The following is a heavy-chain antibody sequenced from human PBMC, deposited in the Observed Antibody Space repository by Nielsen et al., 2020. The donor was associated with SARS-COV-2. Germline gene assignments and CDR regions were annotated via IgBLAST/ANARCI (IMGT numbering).Heavy chain of an antibody. J-gene: IGHJ1*01. D-gene: IGHD2-15*01. CDR3: AKDALSLPLPAGSLND. V-gene: IGHV3-53*04. CDR1: GFTVSSNY. CDR2: IYSGGST. Sequence: GGSLRLSCAASGFTVSSNYMSWVRQAPGKGLEWVSVIYSGGSTYYADSVKGRFTISRHNSKNTLYLQMNSLRGEDTGVYYCAKDALSLPLPAGSLNDWGQGTLVTVSS.